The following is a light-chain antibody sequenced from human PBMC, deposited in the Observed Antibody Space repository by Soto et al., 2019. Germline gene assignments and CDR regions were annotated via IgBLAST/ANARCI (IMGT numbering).Light chain of an antibody. CDR1: NSRSGSNY. J-gene: IGLJ1*01. CDR2: RND. CDR3: AKWDDSLRVYV. Sequence: QYVLPQPPSASGTPGQRVTISCSTTNSRSGSNYVYWYQQLPGAAPKLLIYRNDQRPSGVPDRFSASKSGTSASLAISGRRSEDEADYFCAKWDDSLRVYVFGSGTKVTVL. V-gene: IGLV1-47*01.